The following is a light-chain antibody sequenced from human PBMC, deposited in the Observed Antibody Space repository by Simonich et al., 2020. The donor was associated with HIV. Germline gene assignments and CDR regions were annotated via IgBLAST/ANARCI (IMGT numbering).Light chain of an antibody. Sequence: DIQMTQSPYTLSASVGDRVTITCRASQSISDWLAWYQQKPGKAPKLLIYKASSLESGVPSRFSGSGSGTEFTLTISSLQPDDFATYYCQQYNSYSQMFGQGTRVEIK. J-gene: IGKJ1*01. CDR3: QQYNSYSQM. CDR1: QSISDW. CDR2: KAS. V-gene: IGKV1-5*03.